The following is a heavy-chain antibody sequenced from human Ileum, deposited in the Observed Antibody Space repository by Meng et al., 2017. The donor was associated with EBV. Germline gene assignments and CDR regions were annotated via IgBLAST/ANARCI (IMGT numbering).Heavy chain of an antibody. CDR2: INGNSGGT. J-gene: IGHJ4*02. CDR3: ARDQYYASGTKDY. V-gene: IGHV1-2*06. Sequence: QVQPVQAGAEVKNPGASVKVSCKASGYTFTGYYIHWVRQSPGQGLEWMGRINGNSGGTDYARKFRGRVTMTRDTSISTAYMELSGLRSDDTAIYYCARDQYYASGTKDYWGQGTLVTVSS. D-gene: IGHD3-10*01. CDR1: GYTFTGYY.